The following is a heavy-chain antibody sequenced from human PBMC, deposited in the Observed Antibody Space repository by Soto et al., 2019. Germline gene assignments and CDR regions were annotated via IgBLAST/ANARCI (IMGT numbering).Heavy chain of an antibody. CDR3: AKDVSHRSSDY. V-gene: IGHV3-23*01. Sequence: GGSLRLSCAASGFTFSSYSISWVRQAPWKGLEWVSAISGSGVSTYYADSVKGRFTISRDNSKNTLYLQMNSLRAEDTAVYYCAKDVSHRSSDYWGQGTLVTVSS. CDR2: ISGSGVST. CDR1: GFTFSSYS. J-gene: IGHJ4*02. D-gene: IGHD2-8*01.